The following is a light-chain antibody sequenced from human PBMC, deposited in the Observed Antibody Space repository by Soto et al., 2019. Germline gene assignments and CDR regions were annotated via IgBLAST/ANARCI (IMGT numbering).Light chain of an antibody. J-gene: IGKJ1*01. V-gene: IGKV3-20*01. Sequence: EIVMMQSPATLSLSPGERATLSCRAGQSISSTVAWYQQKPGQAPRLLIYGASSRATGIPDRFSGSGSGTDFTLTISRLEPEDFAVYYCQQYGSSPWTFGQGTKVDIK. CDR2: GAS. CDR3: QQYGSSPWT. CDR1: QSISST.